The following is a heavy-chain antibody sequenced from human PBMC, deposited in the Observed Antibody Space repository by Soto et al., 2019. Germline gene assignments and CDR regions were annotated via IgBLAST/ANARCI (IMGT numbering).Heavy chain of an antibody. CDR2: IYPGDSHT. D-gene: IGHD6-6*01. CDR1: RYSFTSYC. CDR3: ARHHPDSRSSYYYDIDV. J-gene: IGHJ6*03. Sequence: PGEALKISWNGSRYSFTSYCIGWVRQMPGKGLEWMGIIYPGDSHTIYSPSFQGQGTISSHKSISTAYLRWSNLNASHTAMYYFARHHPDSRSSYYYDIDVWGKGPTVTVSS. V-gene: IGHV5-51*01.